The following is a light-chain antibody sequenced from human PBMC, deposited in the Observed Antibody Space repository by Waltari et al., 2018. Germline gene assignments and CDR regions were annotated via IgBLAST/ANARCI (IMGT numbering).Light chain of an antibody. J-gene: IGLJ1*01. CDR2: EVS. CDR1: SSDVGRHNL. V-gene: IGLV2-23*02. CDR3: CSYAGSSTSLYV. Sequence: QSALTPPAPVSGSPGQSIPITCTGTSSDVGRHNLVSCYQQHPGKAPNLMIYEVSTGPSGVSNRFSGSKSGNTASLTISGLQAEDEADYYCCSYAGSSTSLYVFGTGTKVTVL.